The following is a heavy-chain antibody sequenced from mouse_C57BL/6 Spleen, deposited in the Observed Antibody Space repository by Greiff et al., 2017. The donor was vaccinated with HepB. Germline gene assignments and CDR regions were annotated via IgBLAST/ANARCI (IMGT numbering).Heavy chain of an antibody. CDR2: ISSGGSYT. Sequence: EVQLVESGGDLVKPGGSLKLSCAASGFTFSSYGMSWVRQTPDKRLEWVATISSGGSYTYYPDSVKGRFTISRDNAKNTLYLQMSSLKSEDTAMYYCARGGGYYYGSSYFDYWGQGTTLTVSS. V-gene: IGHV5-6*01. CDR1: GFTFSSYG. J-gene: IGHJ2*01. D-gene: IGHD1-1*01. CDR3: ARGGGYYYGSSYFDY.